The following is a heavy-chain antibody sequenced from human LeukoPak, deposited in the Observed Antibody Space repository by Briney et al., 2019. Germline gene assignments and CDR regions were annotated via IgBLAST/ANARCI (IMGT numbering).Heavy chain of an antibody. CDR1: GFTFSSYG. CDR2: IWYDGSNK. Sequence: GGSLRLSCAASGFTFSSYGMHWVRQAPGKGLEWVAVIWYDGSNKYYADSVKGRFTISRDNSKNTLYLQMNSLRAEDTAVYYCAREPLFHGSVGYWGQGTLVTVSS. V-gene: IGHV3-33*01. D-gene: IGHD3-10*01. J-gene: IGHJ4*02. CDR3: AREPLFHGSVGY.